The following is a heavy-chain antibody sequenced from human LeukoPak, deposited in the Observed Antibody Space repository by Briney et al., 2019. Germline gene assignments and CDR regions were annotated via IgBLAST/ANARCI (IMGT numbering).Heavy chain of an antibody. CDR3: ARRTVVTQYWYFDL. D-gene: IGHD4-23*01. Sequence: PSETLSLTCTVSGGSLSSYYWSWIRQPAGKGLEWIGRIYTSGSTNYNPSLKSRVTMSVDTSKNQFSLKLSSVTAADTAVYYCARRTVVTQYWYFDLWGRGTLVTVSS. J-gene: IGHJ2*01. CDR1: GGSLSSYY. V-gene: IGHV4-4*07. CDR2: IYTSGST.